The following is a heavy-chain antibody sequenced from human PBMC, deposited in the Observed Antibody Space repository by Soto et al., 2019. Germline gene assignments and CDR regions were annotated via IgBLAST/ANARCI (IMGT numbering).Heavy chain of an antibody. CDR1: GGSISSSSYY. CDR3: ARHQFSSGWYVGNFDY. D-gene: IGHD6-19*01. CDR2: IYYSGST. V-gene: IGHV4-39*01. J-gene: IGHJ4*02. Sequence: TSETLSLTCTVSGGSISSSSYYWGWIRQPPGKGLEWIGSIYYSGSTYYNPSLKSRVTISVDTSKNQFSLKLSSVTAADTAVYYCARHQFSSGWYVGNFDYWGQGTLVTVSS.